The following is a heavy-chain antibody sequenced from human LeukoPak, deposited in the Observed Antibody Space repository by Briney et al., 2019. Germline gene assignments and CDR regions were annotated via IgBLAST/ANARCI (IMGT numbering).Heavy chain of an antibody. CDR3: ARNLDAWIQLWLQDY. J-gene: IGHJ4*02. CDR1: GFTFSSYA. V-gene: IGHV3-30*04. Sequence: TGRSLRLSCAASGFTFSSYAMHWVRQAPGKGLEWVAVISYDGSNKYYADSVKGRFTISRDNSKSTLYLQMNSLRAEDTAVYYCARNLDAWIQLWLQDYWGQGTLVTVSS. D-gene: IGHD5-18*01. CDR2: ISYDGSNK.